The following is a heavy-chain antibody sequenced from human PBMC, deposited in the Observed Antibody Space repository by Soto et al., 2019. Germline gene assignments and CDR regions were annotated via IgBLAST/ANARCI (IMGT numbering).Heavy chain of an antibody. Sequence: QVQLQESGPRLVKPSETLSLTCTVSGVSVSSGSYYWSWIRQPPGKGLEWIGYVYYLGRTNYNPSLTSRVTISVDTSKNQFSLELSSVTAADTAVYYCVRDFDYFDYWGQGTLVTVSS. CDR3: VRDFDYFDY. CDR1: GVSVSSGSYY. J-gene: IGHJ4*02. V-gene: IGHV4-61*01. D-gene: IGHD3-3*01. CDR2: VYYLGRT.